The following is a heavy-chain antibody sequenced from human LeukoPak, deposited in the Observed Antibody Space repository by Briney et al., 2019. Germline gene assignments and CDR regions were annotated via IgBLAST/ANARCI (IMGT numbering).Heavy chain of an antibody. D-gene: IGHD1-26*01. CDR3: AKQDGRGTYQYYFDY. V-gene: IGHV3-23*01. CDR1: GFTFSDYD. CDR2: ISSTGDTT. Sequence: PGGSLRLPCAASGFTFSDYDMSWVRQAPGKGLEWVSTISSTGDTTYYADSVKGRFAISRDNSKNTLHLQVTSLRAEDTALYYCAKQDGRGTYQYYFDYWGQETLVTVSS. J-gene: IGHJ4*02.